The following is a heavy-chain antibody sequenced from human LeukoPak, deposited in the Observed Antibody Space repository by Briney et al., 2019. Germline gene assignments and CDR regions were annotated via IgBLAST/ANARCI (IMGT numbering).Heavy chain of an antibody. CDR3: ARAATPYSSSIIGGPFDP. D-gene: IGHD6-6*01. CDR2: INRSGGST. Sequence: ASVKVSCKASGYTFTSYYMHWVRQALGQGLEWMGIINRSGGSTSYAQKFQGRVTMTRDTSTSTVYMELSSLRSEDTAVYYCARAATPYSSSIIGGPFDPWGQGTLVTVSS. V-gene: IGHV1-46*01. CDR1: GYTFTSYY. J-gene: IGHJ5*02.